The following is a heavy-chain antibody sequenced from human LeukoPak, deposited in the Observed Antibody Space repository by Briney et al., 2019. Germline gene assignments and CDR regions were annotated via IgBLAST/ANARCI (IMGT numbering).Heavy chain of an antibody. CDR3: ARYYGDFYYYYYMDV. V-gene: IGHV1-2*02. CDR2: INPTSGGT. CDR1: GYTFIGYY. J-gene: IGHJ6*03. Sequence: ASVKVSCKASGYTFIGYYLHWVRQAPGQGLEWMGWINPTSGGTNYAQKFQDRVTMTRDTSINTAYMELSRLTSDDTAVYYCARYYGDFYYYYYMDVWGKGTTVTVSS. D-gene: IGHD4-17*01.